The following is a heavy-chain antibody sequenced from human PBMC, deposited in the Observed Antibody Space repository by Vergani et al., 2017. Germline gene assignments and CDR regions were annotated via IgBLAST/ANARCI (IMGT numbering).Heavy chain of an antibody. CDR1: ADSISSGSYY. CDR2: IYYSGLT. CDR3: AKSARLYPLGGWLDP. V-gene: IGHV4-39*07. D-gene: IGHD3-3*01. J-gene: IGHJ5*02. Sequence: QLQLQQSGPGLVKPSETLFLTCTVSADSISSGSYYWGWIRQPPGKSLEWIGSIYYSGLTYYNPSLKSRVAISVDTSKNQFSLTLTSVTAADTAVYYCAKSARLYPLGGWLDPWGQGTLVTVSS.